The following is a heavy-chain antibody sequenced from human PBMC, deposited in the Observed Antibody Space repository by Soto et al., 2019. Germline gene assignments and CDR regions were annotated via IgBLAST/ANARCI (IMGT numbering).Heavy chain of an antibody. J-gene: IGHJ3*02. CDR2: IDPSDSFI. CDR3: ARPASGGSRDAFDI. D-gene: IGHD2-15*01. V-gene: IGHV5-10-1*01. Sequence: GESLKISCKGSGYRFTGFWLNWVRQIPGKGLEWMGRIDPSDSFINYSPPFEGRVTISADKSISTAYLQWSSLQASDTAIYYCARPASGGSRDAFDIWGQGTMVTVSS. CDR1: GYRFTGFW.